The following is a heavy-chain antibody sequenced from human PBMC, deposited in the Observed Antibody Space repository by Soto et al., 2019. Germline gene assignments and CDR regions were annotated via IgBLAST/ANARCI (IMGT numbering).Heavy chain of an antibody. CDR2: VIPIFGTP. V-gene: IGHV1-69*01. D-gene: IGHD2-15*01. CDR1: GGTFSTYA. Sequence: QVQLVQSGAEVKKPGSSVKVSCKAPGGTFSTYAISWVRQAPGQGLEWMGGVIPIFGTPQYAQKFQGRVTITADQSTSTGHMELRSLRSEDTAVYYCARSQGGSSSLDIYYYYYYGLDVWGQGTTVTVSS. CDR3: ARSQGGSSSLDIYYYYYYGLDV. J-gene: IGHJ6*02.